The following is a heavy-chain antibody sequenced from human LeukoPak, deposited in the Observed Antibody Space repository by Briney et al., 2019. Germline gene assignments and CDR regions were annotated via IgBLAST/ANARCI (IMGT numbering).Heavy chain of an antibody. D-gene: IGHD2-2*01. CDR2: TYYRSKWYN. V-gene: IGHV6-1*01. CDR1: GDSLSSNSAA. CDR3: ASASNSSYCSSTSCFPSFDY. J-gene: IGHJ4*02. Sequence: SQTLSLTCAISGDSLSSNSAAWNWIRQSPSRGLEWLGRTYYRSKWYNDYAVSVKSRITINPDTSKNQFSLQLNSVTPEDTAVYYCASASNSSYCSSTSCFPSFDYWGQGTLVTVSS.